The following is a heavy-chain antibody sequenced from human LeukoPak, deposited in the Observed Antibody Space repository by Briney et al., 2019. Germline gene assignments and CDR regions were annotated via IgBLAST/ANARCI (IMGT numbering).Heavy chain of an antibody. J-gene: IGHJ4*02. D-gene: IGHD4-23*01. V-gene: IGHV3-33*01. CDR1: GFTFSSYG. CDR3: ASDSRQGLLRWYFDY. Sequence: GRSLRLSCAASGFTFSSYGMHWVRQAPGKGLEWVAVIWYDGSNKYYADSVKGRFTISRDNSKNTLHLQMNSLRAEDTAVYYCASDSRQGLLRWYFDYWGQGTLVTVSS. CDR2: IWYDGSNK.